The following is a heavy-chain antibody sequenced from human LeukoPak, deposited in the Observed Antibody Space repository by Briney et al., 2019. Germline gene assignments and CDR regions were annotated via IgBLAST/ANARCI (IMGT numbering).Heavy chain of an antibody. CDR1: GFTFSSYA. J-gene: IGHJ3*02. V-gene: IGHV3-23*01. D-gene: IGHD3-9*01. Sequence: GGSLRLSCAASGFTFSSYAMSWVRQAPGKGLEWVSAISGSAGSTYYADSVKGRFTISRDNSKNTLYLQMNSLRAEDTAVYYCAKDFGILTDTDAFDIWGQGTMVTVSS. CDR3: AKDFGILTDTDAFDI. CDR2: ISGSAGST.